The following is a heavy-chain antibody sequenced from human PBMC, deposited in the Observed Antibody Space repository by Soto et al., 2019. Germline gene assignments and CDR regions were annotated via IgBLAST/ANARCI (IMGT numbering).Heavy chain of an antibody. CDR3: ASKFGELLADAFDI. Sequence: PSEPLSLTCTVSTAPISSRKWWTWVRQTPGKGLEWIGEIYHSGSINHNPSLKSRVTMSVDKSNNQFSLKMTSVTAADTAVYYCASKFGELLADAFDIWVQGTVVT. CDR1: TAPISSRKW. CDR2: IYHSGSI. D-gene: IGHD3-10*01. J-gene: IGHJ3*02. V-gene: IGHV4-4*02.